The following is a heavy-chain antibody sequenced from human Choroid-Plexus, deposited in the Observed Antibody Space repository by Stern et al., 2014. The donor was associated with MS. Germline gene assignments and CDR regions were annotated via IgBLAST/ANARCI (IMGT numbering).Heavy chain of an antibody. Sequence: VQLGQSGAEVKKPGASVKVSCKTSGYIFTGYYIHWVRQAPGQGLAWIAWINPNTGGTKDAQKLQGRVTMSRDTSISTAYVELSSLTSDDTAVYYCARDQRGITIFGVVTDYYYLGMDVWGQGTTVTVSS. CDR3: ARDQRGITIFGVVTDYYYLGMDV. V-gene: IGHV1-2*02. CDR2: INPNTGGT. CDR1: GYIFTGYY. D-gene: IGHD3-3*01. J-gene: IGHJ6*02.